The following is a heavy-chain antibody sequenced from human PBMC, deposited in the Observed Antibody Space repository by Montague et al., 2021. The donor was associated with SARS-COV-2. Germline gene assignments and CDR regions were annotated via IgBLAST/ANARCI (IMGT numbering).Heavy chain of an antibody. D-gene: IGHD6-13*01. J-gene: IGHJ4*02. V-gene: IGHV3-30-3*02. Sequence: SLGLSCAASGFTFSSFAMHWVRQAPGKGLEWVAVIWYDGSNEYYADSVKGRFTISRDNSKNTVYLQINGLRLEDTAVYYCAKSAYSSSWYSDYWGQGTPVTVSS. CDR1: GFTFSSFA. CDR2: IWYDGSNE. CDR3: AKSAYSSSWYSDY.